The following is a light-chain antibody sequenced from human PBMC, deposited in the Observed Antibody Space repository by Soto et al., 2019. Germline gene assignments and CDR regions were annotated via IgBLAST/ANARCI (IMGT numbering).Light chain of an antibody. CDR3: QQYMSYS. V-gene: IGKV1-5*01. Sequence: DIHLTQSPSTLPGSVLERGTITCRASQSISNWLAWYHQKPGTAPTLLLYHASTLESGVPSRFSGSGSGTEFTLTISSLQPDDFATYYCQQYMSYSFGQGTKVDIK. J-gene: IGKJ1*01. CDR2: HAS. CDR1: QSISNW.